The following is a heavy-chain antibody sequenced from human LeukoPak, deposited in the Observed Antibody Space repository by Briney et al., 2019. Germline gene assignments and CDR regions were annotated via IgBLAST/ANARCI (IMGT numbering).Heavy chain of an antibody. V-gene: IGHV3-53*01. J-gene: IGHJ2*01. CDR2: IFTGGVP. Sequence: GGSLRLSCAASGFSVRSNYMTWVRQAPTEGLQWVSGIFTGGVPSYAASVKDRFTISKDNSKNTLYLQMSSLRVDDTAVYYCTRGRLNAAGWYFDLWGRGTLVTVSS. CDR3: TRGRLNAAGWYFDL. CDR1: GFSVRSNY. D-gene: IGHD3-16*01.